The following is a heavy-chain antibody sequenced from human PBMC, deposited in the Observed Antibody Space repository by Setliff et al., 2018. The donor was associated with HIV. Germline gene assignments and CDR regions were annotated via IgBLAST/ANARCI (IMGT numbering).Heavy chain of an antibody. D-gene: IGHD6-6*01. CDR2: INTGNGNT. J-gene: IGHJ4*02. V-gene: IGHV1-3*04. Sequence: ASVKVSCKASGYTFSQYPIHWVRQAPGQRPEWMGWINTGNGNTKYSQKFQDRVTMTRDTSTSTVYMELSSLRSEDTAVYYCARDRGGAAREYYFDYWGQGTLVTVSS. CDR1: GYTFSQYP. CDR3: ARDRGGAAREYYFDY.